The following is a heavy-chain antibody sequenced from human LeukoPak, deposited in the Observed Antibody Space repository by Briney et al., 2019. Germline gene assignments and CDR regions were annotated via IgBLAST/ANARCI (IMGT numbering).Heavy chain of an antibody. CDR3: ARTTINRIQLWMYYFDY. V-gene: IGHV4-39*01. CDR2: IYYSGGT. CDR1: GVSISSSSYY. D-gene: IGHD5-18*01. J-gene: IGHJ4*02. Sequence: SETLSLSCTVSGVSISSSSYYWGWIRQPPGKGLEWIGSIYYSGGTYYNPSLKSRVTISVDTSKNQFSLKLSSVTAADTAVYYCARTTINRIQLWMYYFDYWGQGTLVTVSS.